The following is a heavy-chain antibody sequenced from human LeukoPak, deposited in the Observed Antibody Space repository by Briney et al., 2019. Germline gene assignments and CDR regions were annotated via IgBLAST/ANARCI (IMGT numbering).Heavy chain of an antibody. Sequence: GGSVTVSCKASGYTFTRYGISWVRQAPGQGLEWMGWISGYNGHTDYPQPFQGRVTMTTDTSTSTAYLELRSLTSDDTAVYYCARLAPHRLLWVDYNSYMDVWGKGTTVTVSS. V-gene: IGHV1-18*01. J-gene: IGHJ6*03. CDR3: ARLAPHRLLWVDYNSYMDV. CDR2: ISGYNGHT. D-gene: IGHD3-10*01. CDR1: GYTFTRYG.